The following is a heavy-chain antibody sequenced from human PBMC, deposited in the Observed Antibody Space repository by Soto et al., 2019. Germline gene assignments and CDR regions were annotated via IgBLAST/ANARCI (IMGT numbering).Heavy chain of an antibody. CDR2: ISGSGGST. D-gene: IGHD3-9*01. CDR3: AKDGNPIPYLTGYYRLGWFDP. V-gene: IGHV3-23*01. CDR1: GFTFSSYA. J-gene: IGHJ5*02. Sequence: GGSLRLPCAASGFTFSSYAMSWFRQAPGKGLEWVSAISGSGGSTYYADSVKGRFTISRDNSKNTLYLQMNSLRAEDTAVYYCAKDGNPIPYLTGYYRLGWFDPWGQGTLVTVSS.